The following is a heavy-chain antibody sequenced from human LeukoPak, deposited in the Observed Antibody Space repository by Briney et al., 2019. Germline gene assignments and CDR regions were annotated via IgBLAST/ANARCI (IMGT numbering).Heavy chain of an antibody. J-gene: IGHJ5*02. CDR1: GFTFSAYA. CDR3: AKGRGFDVYCRAGSCSTFDP. V-gene: IGHV3-30*01. CDR2: ISYDGSNK. Sequence: GGSLRLSCAASGFTFSAYALHSVRQAPGKGLEWVAVISYDGSNKYYADSVKGRFTISRDNPKNTLYLQMNSLRAEDTAVYYCAKGRGFDVYCRAGSCSTFDPWGQGTLVTVSS. D-gene: IGHD2-15*01.